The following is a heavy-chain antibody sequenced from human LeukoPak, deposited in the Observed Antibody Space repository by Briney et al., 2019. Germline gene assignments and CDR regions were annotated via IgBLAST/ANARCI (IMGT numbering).Heavy chain of an antibody. CDR2: IYTGGST. CDR3: AREYSSSAEYYYYMDV. J-gene: IGHJ6*03. V-gene: IGHV3-53*01. D-gene: IGHD6-6*01. CDR1: GFTVSSNY. Sequence: PGGSLRLSCAASGFTVSSNYMSWVRQAPGKGLEWGSVIYTGGSTYYADSVKGRFTISRDNSKNTLYLQMNSLRAEDTAVYYCAREYSSSAEYYYYMDVWGKGTTVTVSS.